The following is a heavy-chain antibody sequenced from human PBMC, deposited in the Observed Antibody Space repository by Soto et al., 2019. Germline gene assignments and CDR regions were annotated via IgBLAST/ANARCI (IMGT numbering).Heavy chain of an antibody. D-gene: IGHD3-3*01. CDR1: GYTFTSYG. J-gene: IGHJ6*03. V-gene: IGHV1-18*01. CDR3: ARDVYAYYDFWSGSSATSHHYYYYMHV. Sequence: ASVKVSCKASGYTFTSYGISWVRQAPGQGLEWMGWISAYNGNTNYAQKLQGRVTMTTDTSTSTAYMELRSLRSDDTAVYYCARDVYAYYDFWSGSSATSHHYYYYMHVSGKATTVTVSS. CDR2: ISAYNGNT.